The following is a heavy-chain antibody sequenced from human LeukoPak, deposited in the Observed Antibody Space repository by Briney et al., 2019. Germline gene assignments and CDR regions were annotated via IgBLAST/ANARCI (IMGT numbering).Heavy chain of an antibody. D-gene: IGHD3-10*01. V-gene: IGHV4-59*12. Sequence: SETLSLTCLVSGGSISGSHWSWIRQPPGKGLEWIGYIHYTGSTDYNPSLRSRVTLSIDMSKNQFSLKLSSVTAADTAVYYCAGSITMVRGVYYYWGQGTLVTVSS. J-gene: IGHJ4*02. CDR3: AGSITMVRGVYYY. CDR1: GGSISGSH. CDR2: IHYTGST.